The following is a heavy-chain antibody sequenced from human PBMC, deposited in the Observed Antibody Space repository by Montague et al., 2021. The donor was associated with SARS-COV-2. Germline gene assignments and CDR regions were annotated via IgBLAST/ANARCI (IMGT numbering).Heavy chain of an antibody. D-gene: IGHD1-26*01. CDR2: IYHSGST. CDR1: GGSISSSSYY. Sequence: ETLSLTCTVSGGSISSSSYYWAWIRQPPGKGLEWIGSIYHSGSTFYNPSLKSRVSMSVDTSKNQFSLKLSPVTAADTAMYYCARVKWELSVGNVFDTWGQGTMVTVSS. CDR3: ARVKWELSVGNVFDT. V-gene: IGHV4-39*01. J-gene: IGHJ3*02.